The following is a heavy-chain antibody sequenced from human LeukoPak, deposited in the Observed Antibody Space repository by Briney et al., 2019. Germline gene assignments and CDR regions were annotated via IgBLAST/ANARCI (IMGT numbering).Heavy chain of an antibody. V-gene: IGHV4-30-4*08. CDR2: IYYNGST. Sequence: SETLSLTCTVSGGSISSGDYYWSWIRQPPGKGLEWIGYIYYNGSTYYNPSLKSRVTISVDTSKNQFSLKLSSVTAADTAVYYCARGGGYCSSTSCLPLDYWGQGTLVTVSS. J-gene: IGHJ4*02. D-gene: IGHD2-2*01. CDR3: ARGGGYCSSTSCLPLDY. CDR1: GGSISSGDYY.